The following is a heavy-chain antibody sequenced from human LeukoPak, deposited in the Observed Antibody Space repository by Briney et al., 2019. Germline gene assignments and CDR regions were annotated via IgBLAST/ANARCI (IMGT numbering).Heavy chain of an antibody. V-gene: IGHV3-48*03. CDR1: GVTFSSYE. CDR2: ISSSGSTI. D-gene: IGHD3-3*01. J-gene: IGHJ4*02. CDR3: ARGQYDFWSGYYRGEKATHSTPFDY. Sequence: PGGSLRLSCAASGVTFSSYEMNWVRQAPGKGLEWVSYISSSGSTIYYADSVKGRFTISRDNAKNSLYLQMNSLRAEDTAVYYCARGQYDFWSGYYRGEKATHSTPFDYWGQGTLVTVSS.